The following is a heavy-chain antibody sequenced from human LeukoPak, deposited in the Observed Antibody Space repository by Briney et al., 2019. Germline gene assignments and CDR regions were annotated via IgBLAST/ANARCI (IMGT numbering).Heavy chain of an antibody. CDR2: IYSGGST. CDR3: ATQYYYDSSGYLIKALDY. CDR1: GFTVSSNY. J-gene: IGHJ4*02. V-gene: IGHV3-66*01. D-gene: IGHD3-22*01. Sequence: GGSLRLSCAASGFTVSSNYMSWVRQAPGKGLEWVSVIYSGGSTYYADSVKGRFTISRDNSKNTLYLQMNSLRAEDTAVYYCATQYYYDSSGYLIKALDYWGQGTLVTVSS.